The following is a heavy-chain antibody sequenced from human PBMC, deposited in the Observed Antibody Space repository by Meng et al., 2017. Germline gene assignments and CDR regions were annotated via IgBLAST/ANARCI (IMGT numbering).Heavy chain of an antibody. CDR1: GASIISSNW. CDR2: IYHSGST. Sequence: VQLQQSCPVLGKASATLSLTSSGSGASIISSNWWSWVRQPPGKGLEWIGEIYHSGSTNYNPSLKSRVTISVDKSKNQFSLKLSSVTAADTAVYYCARGSGYSYGFNWYFDLWGRGTLVTVSS. D-gene: IGHD5-18*01. J-gene: IGHJ2*01. V-gene: IGHV4-4*02. CDR3: ARGSGYSYGFNWYFDL.